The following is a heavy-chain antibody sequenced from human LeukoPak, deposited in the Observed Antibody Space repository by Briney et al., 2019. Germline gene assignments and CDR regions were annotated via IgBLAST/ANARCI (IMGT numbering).Heavy chain of an antibody. D-gene: IGHD3-22*01. CDR3: ARDQGVYDSSGYYYGVWFDP. Sequence: PSETLSLTCTVSGGSISSYYWSWIRQPPGKGLEWIGYIYYSGSTNYNPSLKSRVTISVDTSKNQSSLKLSSVTAADTAVYYCARDQGVYDSSGYYYGVWFDPWGQGTLVTVSS. CDR1: GGSISSYY. V-gene: IGHV4-59*01. CDR2: IYYSGST. J-gene: IGHJ5*02.